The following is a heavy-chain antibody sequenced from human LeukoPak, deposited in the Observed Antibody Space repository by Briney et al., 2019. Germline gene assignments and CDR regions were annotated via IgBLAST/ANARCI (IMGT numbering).Heavy chain of an antibody. CDR3: ARAPYYDILTGFDY. CDR2: INWNGGST. CDR1: GFTFDDYG. Sequence: RPGGSLRLSCAASGFTFDDYGMSWVRQAPGKGLEWVSGINWNGGSTGYADSVKGRFTISRDNAKNSLYLQMNSLRAEDTAVYYCARAPYYDILTGFDYWGQGTLVTVSS. V-gene: IGHV3-20*04. D-gene: IGHD3-9*01. J-gene: IGHJ4*02.